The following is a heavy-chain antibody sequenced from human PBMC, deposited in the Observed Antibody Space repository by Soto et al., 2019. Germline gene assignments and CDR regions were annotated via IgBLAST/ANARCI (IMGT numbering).Heavy chain of an antibody. CDR1: GGSISSGGYY. CDR2: IYYSGST. Sequence: SETLSLTCTVSGGSISSGGYYWSWIRQHPGKGLEWIGYIYYSGSTYYNPSLKSRVTISVDTSKNQFSLKLSSVTAADTAVFYCVLVRVRFTMVRGGYYFDYWGQGTLVTVSS. CDR3: VLVRVRFTMVRGGYYFDY. V-gene: IGHV4-31*03. J-gene: IGHJ4*02. D-gene: IGHD3-10*01.